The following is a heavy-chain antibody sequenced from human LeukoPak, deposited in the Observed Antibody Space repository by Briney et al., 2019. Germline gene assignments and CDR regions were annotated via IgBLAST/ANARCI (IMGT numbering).Heavy chain of an antibody. CDR3: ARVPASGWFFDY. CDR2: IDYSGST. J-gene: IGHJ4*02. Sequence: PSETLSLTCTVSGGPISSSDYYWGWIRQPPGKGLEWIGTIDYSGSTSYNPSLKSRVTISADTSKNQFSLKVSSVTAADTAVYYCARVPASGWFFDYWGQGTLVTVSS. V-gene: IGHV4-39*07. CDR1: GGPISSSDYY. D-gene: IGHD6-19*01.